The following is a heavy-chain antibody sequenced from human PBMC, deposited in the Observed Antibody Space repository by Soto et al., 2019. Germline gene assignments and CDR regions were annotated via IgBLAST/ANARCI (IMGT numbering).Heavy chain of an antibody. J-gene: IGHJ4*02. CDR1: GGSISSYY. Sequence: SETLSLTCTVSGGSISSYYWSWIRQPPGKGLEWIGNIYYSGSTNYNPSLKSRATISVDTSKNQYSLKKSSVTAAETAVYSCARAGNATLCDYWGQGTLVTVSS. V-gene: IGHV4-59*01. CDR2: IYYSGST. D-gene: IGHD2-15*01. CDR3: ARAGNATLCDY.